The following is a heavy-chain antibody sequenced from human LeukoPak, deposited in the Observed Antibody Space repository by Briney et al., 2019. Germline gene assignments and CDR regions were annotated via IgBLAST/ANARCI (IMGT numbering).Heavy chain of an antibody. CDR3: AKDLVLYSSSDY. V-gene: IGHV3-23*01. J-gene: IGHJ4*02. CDR2: ISNGGYNT. Sequence: GGSLRLSCAASGFTFRTYAMTWVRQAPGKGLEWVSTISNGGYNTYYADSMRGRFTISTDNSKNTLFLQMNSLRVEDTAVYYCAKDLVLYSSSDYWGQGTLVTVSS. CDR1: GFTFRTYA. D-gene: IGHD6-6*01.